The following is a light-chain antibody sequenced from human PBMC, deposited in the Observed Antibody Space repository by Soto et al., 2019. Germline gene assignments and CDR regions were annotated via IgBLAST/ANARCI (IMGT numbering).Light chain of an antibody. V-gene: IGLV2-14*03. CDR2: EVS. CDR1: SSDVGAYDF. CDR3: SSYTSSSTRV. Sequence: QSALTKPASVSGSPGQSIPTSCTGTSSDVGAYDFVSWYQQHPDKAPKLMIYEVSNRPSGVSNRFSGSKSVNTATLTISGLQAEDEADYYCSSYTSSSTRVFGTGTKLAVL. J-gene: IGLJ1*01.